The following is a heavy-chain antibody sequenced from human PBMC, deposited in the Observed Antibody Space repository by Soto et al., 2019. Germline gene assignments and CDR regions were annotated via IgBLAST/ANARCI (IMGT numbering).Heavy chain of an antibody. V-gene: IGHV5-51*01. Sequence: PGESLKISCKGSGYSFTSYWIGWVRQMPGKGLEWMGIIYPGDSDTRYSPSFQGQVTISADKSISTAYLQWSSLEASDTAMYYCAGGGVRGVITRTRDYYGMDVWGQGTTVTVSS. CDR3: AGGGVRGVITRTRDYYGMDV. J-gene: IGHJ6*02. CDR1: GYSFTSYW. D-gene: IGHD3-10*01. CDR2: IYPGDSDT.